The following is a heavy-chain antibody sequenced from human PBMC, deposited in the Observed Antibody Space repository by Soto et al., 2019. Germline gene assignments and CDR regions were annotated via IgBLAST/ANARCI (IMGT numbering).Heavy chain of an antibody. CDR2: DNYSGAT. CDR1: GGSLTDHY. V-gene: IGHV4-59*11. Sequence: QVQLQESGPGLVKPSETLSHTCTVAGGSLTDHYWNWFRQSPGSELQWIGYDNYSGATSYNPSLTSQVTMTADMSKNQFSLNLGSVNAAYTAVYFFGRGNDWKSSTFDLRGQGTMVSVSS. J-gene: IGHJ3*01. D-gene: IGHD2-21*01. CDR3: GRGNDWKSSTFDL.